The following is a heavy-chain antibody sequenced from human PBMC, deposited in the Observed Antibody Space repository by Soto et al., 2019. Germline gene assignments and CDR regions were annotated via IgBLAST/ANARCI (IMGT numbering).Heavy chain of an antibody. D-gene: IGHD3-22*01. CDR3: ARDLGHYDSSGYFDS. CDR2: ISGTTSTT. Sequence: PGGSLRLSCEASGSTFSSPSMNWVRLAPGKGLEWISYISGTTSTTYYADSVKGRFTMSRDNAKNSVYLQMNSLRVEDTAVYYCARDLGHYDSSGYFDSWGQGTQVTVSS. J-gene: IGHJ4*02. V-gene: IGHV3-48*01. CDR1: GSTFSSPS.